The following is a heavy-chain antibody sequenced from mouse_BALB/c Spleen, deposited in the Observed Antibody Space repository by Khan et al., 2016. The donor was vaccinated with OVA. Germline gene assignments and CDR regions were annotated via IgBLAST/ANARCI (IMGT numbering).Heavy chain of an antibody. V-gene: IGHV1-18*01. J-gene: IGHJ4*01. CDR2: INPKNGDT. D-gene: IGHD3-3*01. Sequence: DVQLQESGPELVKPGASVKISCKTSGYTFPEYTVHWVKQSLGKSLDWIGVINPKNGDTASNQKFKGKATLTVDKSSSTAYMEFRSLTSEDSAVYYWARDAGRYWGQGTSVTVAS. CDR3: ARDAGRY. CDR1: GYTFPEYT.